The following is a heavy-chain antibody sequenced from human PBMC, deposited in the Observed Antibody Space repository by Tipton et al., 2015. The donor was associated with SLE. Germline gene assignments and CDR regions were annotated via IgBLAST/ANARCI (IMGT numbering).Heavy chain of an antibody. CDR3: ARCTTTVTTCDY. D-gene: IGHD4-11*01. Sequence: QVQLVQSGPEVKKPGASVKVSCKASGYTFTDYHIHWVRQAPGRGIEWMGGIIPIFGTANYPQRFQGRVTITADESTNTAYVELSSLRSEDTAVYYCARCTTTVTTCDYWGQGTLVTVSS. CDR2: IIPIFGTA. CDR1: GYTFTDYH. J-gene: IGHJ4*02. V-gene: IGHV1-69*01.